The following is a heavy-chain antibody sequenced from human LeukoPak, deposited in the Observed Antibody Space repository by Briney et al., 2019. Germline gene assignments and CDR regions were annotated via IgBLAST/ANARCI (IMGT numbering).Heavy chain of an antibody. CDR1: GFTFSNAW. CDR3: STDRESSTSLDY. CDR2: IKSKTDGGTA. D-gene: IGHD2-2*01. Sequence: GGSLRLSCAASGFTFSNAWMSWVRQAPGRGMEWVGRIKSKTDGGTADYAAHVKGRFTISRDDSKNTLYLQMNSLKTEDTAVYYCSTDRESSTSLDYWGQGTLVTVSS. J-gene: IGHJ4*02. V-gene: IGHV3-15*01.